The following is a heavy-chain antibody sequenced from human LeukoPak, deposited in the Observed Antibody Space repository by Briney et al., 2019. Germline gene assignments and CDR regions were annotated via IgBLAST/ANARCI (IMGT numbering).Heavy chain of an antibody. Sequence: PGGSLRLSCVASGFTFKTYGFHWVRQPPGKGLEWVAVIWSDGSQKYYAESLKGRFTISRDDSKNTLYLQMNSLSVEDTAVYYCARDGAVGRPIDPWGQGTLVTVSS. CDR3: ARDGAVGRPIDP. V-gene: IGHV3-33*01. CDR1: GFTFKTYG. D-gene: IGHD3-10*01. J-gene: IGHJ5*02. CDR2: IWSDGSQK.